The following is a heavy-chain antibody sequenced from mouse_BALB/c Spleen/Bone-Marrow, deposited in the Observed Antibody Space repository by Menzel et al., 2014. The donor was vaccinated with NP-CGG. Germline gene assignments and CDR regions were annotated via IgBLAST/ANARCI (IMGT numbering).Heavy chain of an antibody. Sequence: VQLQQSGAEVVKPGASVKMSCKALGYTFTTYPIEWMKQNHGKSLEWIGNFHPFNDDTKYNEKFKDKAKLTVEKSSITVYLEVSRLTSDDSAIYYCARKGPRNAMDYWGQGTSVTVSS. D-gene: IGHD3-3*01. CDR3: ARKGPRNAMDY. CDR1: GYTFTTYP. CDR2: FHPFNDDT. V-gene: IGHV1-47*01. J-gene: IGHJ4*01.